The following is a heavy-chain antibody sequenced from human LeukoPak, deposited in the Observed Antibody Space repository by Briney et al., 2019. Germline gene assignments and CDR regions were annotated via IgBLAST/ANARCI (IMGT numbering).Heavy chain of an antibody. J-gene: IGHJ4*02. CDR2: FDPEDGET. CDR1: GYTITELS. CDR3: STPSQGRLDY. Sequence: ASVTVSCKVSGYTITELSMHWVRQTPGKRLEWWGAFDPEDGETIYAQKFKGRVTITEDTSTDSAYIEQRNLNSKHTSLDYCSTPSQGRLDYRGEGTLVTVYS. D-gene: IGHD1-1*01. V-gene: IGHV1-24*01.